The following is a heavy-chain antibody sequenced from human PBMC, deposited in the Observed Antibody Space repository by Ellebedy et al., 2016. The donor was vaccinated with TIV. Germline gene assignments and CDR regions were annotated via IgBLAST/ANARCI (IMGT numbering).Heavy chain of an antibody. J-gene: IGHJ2*01. CDR2: ISAYNGNT. CDR1: GYTFTSYG. CDR3: ARDAAYGAAAVDWYFDL. Sequence: AASVKVSCKASGYTFTSYGISWVRQAPGQGLEWMGWISAYNGNTNYAQKLQGRVTMTTDTSTSTAYMELRSLRSDDTAVYYCARDAAYGAAAVDWYFDLWGRGTLVTVSS. D-gene: IGHD6-13*01. V-gene: IGHV1-18*01.